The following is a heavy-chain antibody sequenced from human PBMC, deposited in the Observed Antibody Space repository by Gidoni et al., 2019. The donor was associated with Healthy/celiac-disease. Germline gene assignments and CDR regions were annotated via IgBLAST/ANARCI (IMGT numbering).Heavy chain of an antibody. CDR3: ASEGYCSGGSCYSVGY. V-gene: IGHV1-69*01. D-gene: IGHD2-15*01. CDR1: GGTFSSYA. Sequence: QVQLVQSGAEVKKPGSSVKVSCKASGGTFSSYAISWVRQAPGQGLEWMGGIIPIFGTANYAQKFQGRVTITADESTSTAYMGLSSLRSEDTAVYYCASEGYCSGGSCYSVGYWGQGTLVTVSS. CDR2: IIPIFGTA. J-gene: IGHJ4*02.